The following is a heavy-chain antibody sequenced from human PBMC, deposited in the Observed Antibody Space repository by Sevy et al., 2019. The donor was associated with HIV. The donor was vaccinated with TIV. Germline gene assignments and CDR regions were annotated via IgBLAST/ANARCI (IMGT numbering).Heavy chain of an antibody. CDR2: IRYDGSDK. CDR1: GFTFSNFG. CDR3: AKDLAGPGRRYFDF. V-gene: IGHV3-30*02. D-gene: IGHD6-13*01. J-gene: IGHJ4*02. Sequence: AGSLRLSCTASGFTFSNFGMHWVRQVPGKGLEWVTFIRYDGSDKYYAASVKGRFTISRDDSKNTLYLQMDSLRPEDTAIYYCAKDLAGPGRRYFDFWGQGALVTVSS.